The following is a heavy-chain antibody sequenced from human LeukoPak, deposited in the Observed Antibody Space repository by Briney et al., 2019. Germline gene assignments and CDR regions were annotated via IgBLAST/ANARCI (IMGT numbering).Heavy chain of an antibody. CDR3: ARDVGGGDTFDY. D-gene: IGHD2-21*02. Sequence: GSLRLSCAASEFTFSSNYMNWVRQAPGKGLEWVSVIDSGGSTYYADSVKGRFTISRDNSKNTLFLQMNSLRAEDTAVYFCARDVGGGDTFDYWGQGTLVTVSS. J-gene: IGHJ4*02. V-gene: IGHV3-53*05. CDR2: IDSGGST. CDR1: EFTFSSNY.